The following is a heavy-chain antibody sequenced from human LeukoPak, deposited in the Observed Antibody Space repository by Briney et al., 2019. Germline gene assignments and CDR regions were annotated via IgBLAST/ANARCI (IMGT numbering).Heavy chain of an antibody. CDR2: ISYDGSNK. Sequence: PGGSLRLSCAASGFTFSSYGMHWVRQAPGKGLEWVAVISYDGSNKYYADSVKGRFTISRDNAKNSLYLQMNSLRAEDTAVYYCARAMDVWGQGTTVTVSS. J-gene: IGHJ6*02. V-gene: IGHV3-30*03. CDR1: GFTFSSYG. CDR3: ARAMDV.